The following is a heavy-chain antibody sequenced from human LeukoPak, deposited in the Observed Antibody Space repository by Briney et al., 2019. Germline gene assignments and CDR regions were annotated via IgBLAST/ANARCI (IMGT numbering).Heavy chain of an antibody. V-gene: IGHV1-69*13. CDR1: GGTFSSYA. CDR2: IIPIFGTA. D-gene: IGHD3-22*01. CDR3: ARGWDYDSGGRPTAYVY. J-gene: IGHJ4*02. Sequence: ASVKVSCKASGGTFSSYAISWVRQAPGQGLEWMGGIIPIFGTANYAQKFQGRVTITADESTRTVYMELNSLKSEGTAVYYCARGWDYDSGGRPTAYVYWGQGTLVTVSS.